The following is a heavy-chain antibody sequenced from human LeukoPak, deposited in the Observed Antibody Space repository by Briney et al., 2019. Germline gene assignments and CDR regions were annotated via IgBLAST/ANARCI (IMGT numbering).Heavy chain of an antibody. CDR3: ARDREATELDYNEGNSGDAFDI. Sequence: GGSLRLSCAASGFTFSSYSMNWVRQAPGKGLEWVSYISSSSSTIYYADSVKGRFTISRDNAKNSLYLQMNSLRDEDTAVYYCARDREATELDYNEGNSGDAFDIWGQGTMVTVSS. CDR2: ISSSSSTI. J-gene: IGHJ3*02. D-gene: IGHD4-23*01. CDR1: GFTFSSYS. V-gene: IGHV3-48*02.